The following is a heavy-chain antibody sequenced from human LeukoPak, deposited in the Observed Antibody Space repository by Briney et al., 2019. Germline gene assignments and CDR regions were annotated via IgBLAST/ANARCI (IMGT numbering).Heavy chain of an antibody. Sequence: PGGSQRLSCAASVFTFDDYPMHWVRQGPGKGLEWVSLINGDGGRTYYVDSVKGRFTISRDNSKNSLYLQMNSLRTEDTALYYCAKGMYYYDSSGYSSPIDYWGQGTLVTVSS. V-gene: IGHV3-43*02. CDR3: AKGMYYYDSSGYSSPIDY. CDR2: INGDGGRT. CDR1: VFTFDDYP. J-gene: IGHJ4*02. D-gene: IGHD3-22*01.